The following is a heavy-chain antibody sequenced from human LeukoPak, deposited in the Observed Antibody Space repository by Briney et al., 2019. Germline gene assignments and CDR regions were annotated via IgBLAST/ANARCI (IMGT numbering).Heavy chain of an antibody. CDR2: INGPGDNP. Sequence: QPGGSLRLSCAASGYAFSSHGLTWVRQAPGKGLEWVSTINGPGDNPYYAETVKGRFTISRDNAKNTLYLQMHSLRAEDTAIYYCAKVSVCYGCYLDLWGQGTLVTVS. D-gene: IGHD3-16*01. J-gene: IGHJ4*02. CDR3: AKVSVCYGCYLDL. V-gene: IGHV3-23*01. CDR1: GYAFSSHG.